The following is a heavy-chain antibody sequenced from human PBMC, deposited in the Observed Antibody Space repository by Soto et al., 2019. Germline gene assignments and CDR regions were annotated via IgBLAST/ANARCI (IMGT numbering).Heavy chain of an antibody. CDR3: ACYLGLTDYYYGMDV. CDR1: GGTFNSYA. CDR2: IIPIFGTV. J-gene: IGHJ6*02. V-gene: IGHV1-69*06. D-gene: IGHD3-16*02. Sequence: SVKVSCKASGGTFNSYAISWVRQAPGQGLEWMGGIIPIFGTVNYAQKFQGRVTITADKSTSTAYMDLSSLRSEDTAVYYCACYLGLTDYYYGMDVWGQGTTVTVSS.